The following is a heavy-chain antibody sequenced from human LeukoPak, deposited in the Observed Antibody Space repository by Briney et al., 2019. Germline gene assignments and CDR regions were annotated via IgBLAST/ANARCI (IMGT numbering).Heavy chain of an antibody. CDR1: GFSVTSNH. CDR2: ISGSGGST. D-gene: IGHD3-10*01. Sequence: GGSLRLSCVASGFSVTSNHMSWVRQAPGKGLEWVSAISGSGGSTYYADSVKGRFTISRDNSKNTLYLQMNSLRAEDTAVYYCAKDRVVRGVISYYFDYWGQGTLVTVSS. V-gene: IGHV3-23*01. CDR3: AKDRVVRGVISYYFDY. J-gene: IGHJ4*02.